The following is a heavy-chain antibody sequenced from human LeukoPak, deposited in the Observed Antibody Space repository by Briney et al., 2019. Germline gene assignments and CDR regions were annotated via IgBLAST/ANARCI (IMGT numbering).Heavy chain of an antibody. V-gene: IGHV3-21*01. Sequence: GGSLRLSCAASGFTFSSYIMNWVRQAPGKGLEWVSSISSSSSYIHYADSVKGRFTISRDNAKNSLYLQMNSLRAEDTAVYHCAREYPRGAAAPDYWGQGTLVTVSS. J-gene: IGHJ4*02. CDR2: ISSSSSYI. CDR3: AREYPRGAAAPDY. D-gene: IGHD6-13*01. CDR1: GFTFSSYI.